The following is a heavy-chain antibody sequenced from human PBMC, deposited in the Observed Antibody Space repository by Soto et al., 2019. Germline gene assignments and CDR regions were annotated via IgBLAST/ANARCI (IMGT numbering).Heavy chain of an antibody. J-gene: IGHJ4*02. CDR3: AKDGQQWLVGYYFDY. CDR1: GFTFSSYG. V-gene: IGHV3-30*18. CDR2: ISYDGSNK. D-gene: IGHD6-19*01. Sequence: GGSLRLSCAASGFTFSSYGMHWVRQAPGKGLEWVAVISYDGSNKYYADSVKGRFTISRDNSKNTLYLQMNSLRAEDTAVYYCAKDGQQWLVGYYFDYWGQGTRVTVSS.